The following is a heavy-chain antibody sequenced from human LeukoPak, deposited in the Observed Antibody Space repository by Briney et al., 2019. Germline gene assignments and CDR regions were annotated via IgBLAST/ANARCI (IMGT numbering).Heavy chain of an antibody. CDR1: GGTFSSYA. V-gene: IGHV1-69*04. Sequence: SVKVSCKASGGTFSSYAISWVRQAPGQGLEWMGRIIPILGIANYAQKFQGRVTITADKSTSTAYMELSSLRSEDTAVYYCAKVGATSVDYFDCWGQGTLVTVSS. CDR2: IIPILGIA. J-gene: IGHJ4*02. D-gene: IGHD1-26*01. CDR3: AKVGATSVDYFDC.